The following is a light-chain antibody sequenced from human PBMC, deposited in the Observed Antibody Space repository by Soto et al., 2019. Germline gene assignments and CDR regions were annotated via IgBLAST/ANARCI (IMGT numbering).Light chain of an antibody. J-gene: IGKJ1*01. V-gene: IGKV3-11*01. Sequence: EIVLTQSPATLSLSPGERATLSCRASQSVSSQLAWYQHKPGQAPRLLIYDASNRASGIPDRISGSGYGTDVTLTISSLGPEDFAVYYCAQRIWPWTVGKGTKVDIK. CDR3: AQRIWPWT. CDR2: DAS. CDR1: QSVSSQ.